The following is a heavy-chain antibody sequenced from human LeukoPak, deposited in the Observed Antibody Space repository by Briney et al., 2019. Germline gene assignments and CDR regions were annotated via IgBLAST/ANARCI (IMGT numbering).Heavy chain of an antibody. D-gene: IGHD4-17*01. V-gene: IGHV3-74*01. CDR2: ITSDGSRT. J-gene: IGHJ4*02. Sequence: GVSLRLSCAASGFTFSSYWMHWVRQAPGKGLVWVSRITSDGSRTIYVDSVKGRFTISRDNAKNTLYLQLNSLRADDTAVYYCARDLNTYGADYWGQGTLVNVSS. CDR1: GFTFSSYW. CDR3: ARDLNTYGADY.